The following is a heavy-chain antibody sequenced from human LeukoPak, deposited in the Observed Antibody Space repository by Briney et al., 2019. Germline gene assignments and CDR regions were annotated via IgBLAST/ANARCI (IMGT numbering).Heavy chain of an antibody. CDR2: IIPIFGTA. V-gene: IGHV1-69*13. Sequence: SVKVSCEASGGTFSNYAITWVRQAPGQGLEWMGGIIPIFGTASYAQKFQGRVTITADESTSTAYMEVSSLRSEDTAVYYCATLSTNDYGDYWGQGTLVTVSS. CDR1: GGTFSNYA. J-gene: IGHJ4*02. D-gene: IGHD2-8*01. CDR3: ATLSTNDYGDY.